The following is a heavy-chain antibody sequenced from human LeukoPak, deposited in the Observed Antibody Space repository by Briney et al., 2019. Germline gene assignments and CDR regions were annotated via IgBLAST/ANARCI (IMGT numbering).Heavy chain of an antibody. J-gene: IGHJ4*02. V-gene: IGHV3-21*01. CDR3: TRDRAGSFDS. CDR2: ISSRYNYI. CDR1: GFTFSPYN. Sequence: PGGSLRLSCAASGFTFSPYNMNWVRQAPGKGLEWVSSISSRYNYIYYADSVKGRFTISRDNAKNSLSLHMNSLRAEDTAVYYCTRDRAGSFDSWGQGTLVTVSS.